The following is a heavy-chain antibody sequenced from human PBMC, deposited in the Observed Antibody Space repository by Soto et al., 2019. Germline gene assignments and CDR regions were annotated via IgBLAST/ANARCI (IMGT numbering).Heavy chain of an antibody. CDR1: GFTFSDHY. CDR2: SRNRVNSHTT. V-gene: IGHV3-72*01. D-gene: IGHD1-26*01. Sequence: EVQLVESGGGLVQPGGSLRLSCAASGFTFSDHYMDWVRQAPGKGLEWVARSRNRVNSHTTEYAASVKCRFTISRAESKSSLYLQMNSLKIEDTAVYYCTRGLLGGAPSYTFHGMDVWGQGTTVTVSS. CDR3: TRGLLGGAPSYTFHGMDV. J-gene: IGHJ6*01.